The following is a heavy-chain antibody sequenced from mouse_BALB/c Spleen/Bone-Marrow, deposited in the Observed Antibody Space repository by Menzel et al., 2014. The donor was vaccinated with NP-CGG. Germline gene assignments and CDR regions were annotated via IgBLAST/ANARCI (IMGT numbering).Heavy chain of an antibody. Sequence: EVQLQQSGGGLVQPGGSLKLSCAASGFDFSRYWMSWVRQAPGKGLEWIGEISPESSTINYTPSLKDKFIISRDNAKNTLYLQMSKVRSEDTALYFCARLGYYGYFDYWGQGTTLTVSS. D-gene: IGHD2-3*01. CDR3: ARLGYYGYFDY. CDR2: ISPESSTI. CDR1: GFDFSRYW. V-gene: IGHV4-1*02. J-gene: IGHJ2*01.